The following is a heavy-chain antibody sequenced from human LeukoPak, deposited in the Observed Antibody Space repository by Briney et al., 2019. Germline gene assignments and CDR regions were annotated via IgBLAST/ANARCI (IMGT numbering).Heavy chain of an antibody. V-gene: IGHV3-66*01. Sequence: GGSLRFSCAASGFTVSRNYMSWVRQAPGKGLECVSVIYSGGGTYYAAAVKGRFTISRDNSKNTLYLQMNSLRAEDTAVCYCARLYWGSGFDYWGQGTLVTVSS. CDR1: GFTVSRNY. CDR3: ARLYWGSGFDY. J-gene: IGHJ4*02. CDR2: IYSGGGT. D-gene: IGHD2-8*02.